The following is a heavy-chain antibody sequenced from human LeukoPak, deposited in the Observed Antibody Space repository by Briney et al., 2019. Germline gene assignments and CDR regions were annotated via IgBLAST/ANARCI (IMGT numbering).Heavy chain of an antibody. CDR2: INPNSGGT. CDR3: ARLGSSGSYALDY. Sequence: ASVKVSCKASGYTFTGYYMHWVRQAPGQGLEWMGWINPNSGGTNYAQKFQGWVTMTRDTSISTAYMELSRLRSDDTAVYYCARLGSSGSYALDYWGQGTLVTVFS. J-gene: IGHJ4*02. V-gene: IGHV1-2*04. D-gene: IGHD3-10*01. CDR1: GYTFTGYY.